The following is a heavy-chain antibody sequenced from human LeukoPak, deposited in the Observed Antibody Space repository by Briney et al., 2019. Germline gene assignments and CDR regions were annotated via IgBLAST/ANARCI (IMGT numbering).Heavy chain of an antibody. CDR1: GGSLSSYY. V-gene: IGHV4-4*07. Sequence: PSETLSLTCTVSGGSLSSYYWSWIRQPAGEGLEWVGRIYTSGSTKYNTSLKSRVTMSVDTSKHQFSLKLSSVTAADTAVYYCARDRRYYDSSGYPRRAFDIWGQGTMVTVSS. J-gene: IGHJ3*02. D-gene: IGHD3-22*01. CDR2: IYTSGST. CDR3: ARDRRYYDSSGYPRRAFDI.